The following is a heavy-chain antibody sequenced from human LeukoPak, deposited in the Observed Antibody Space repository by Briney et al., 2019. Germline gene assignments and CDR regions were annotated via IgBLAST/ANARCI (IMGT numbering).Heavy chain of an antibody. CDR2: IYWDDDK. V-gene: IGHV2-5*02. J-gene: IGHJ4*02. Sequence: ESGPTLVNPTQTLTLTCTFSGFSLYSSGVGVGWIRQPPGKALEWLAVIYWDDDKRYNPSLRSRLTMSKDASKSQVFLVMSNMDPVDTATYYCAHRRPGHLTGWDNSYFDNWGPGTLATVSS. CDR3: AHRRPGHLTGWDNSYFDN. CDR1: GFSLYSSGVG. D-gene: IGHD1/OR15-1a*01.